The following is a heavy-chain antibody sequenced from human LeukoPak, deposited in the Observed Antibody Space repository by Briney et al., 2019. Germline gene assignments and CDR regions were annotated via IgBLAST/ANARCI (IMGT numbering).Heavy chain of an antibody. CDR2: ISYDGSNK. Sequence: GGSLRLSCAASGFTLSSNYMSWVRQAPGKGLEWVAVISYDGSNKYYADSVKGRFTISRDNSKNTLYLQMNSLRAEDTAVYYCASRGYSYGLYYFDYWGQGTLVTVSS. CDR3: ASRGYSYGLYYFDY. J-gene: IGHJ4*02. D-gene: IGHD5-18*01. V-gene: IGHV3-30*03. CDR1: GFTLSSNY.